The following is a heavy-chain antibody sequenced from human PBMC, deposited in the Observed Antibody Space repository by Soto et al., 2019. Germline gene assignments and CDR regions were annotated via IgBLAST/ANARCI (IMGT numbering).Heavy chain of an antibody. V-gene: IGHV3-23*01. CDR1: GFTFTTYA. J-gene: IGHJ1*01. Sequence: LRLSCAASGFTFTTYAMTWVRQAPGKGLEWVSVISGSGSRTYYADSVKARFTISRDNSKNTLYLQMNILRAEDAAVYYCAKDYDNYESGRCHIQYRGQGTLVT. CDR2: ISGSGSRT. D-gene: IGHD3-22*01. CDR3: AKDYDNYESGRCHIQY.